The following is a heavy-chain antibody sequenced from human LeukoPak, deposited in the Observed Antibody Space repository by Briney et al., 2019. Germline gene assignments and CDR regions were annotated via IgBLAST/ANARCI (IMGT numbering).Heavy chain of an antibody. D-gene: IGHD3-10*01. V-gene: IGHV3-21*04. Sequence: GGSLRLSCAASGFTFSSYSMNWVRQAPGKGLEWVSSISSSSSYIYYADSVKGRFTISRDNAKNSLYLQMNSLRAEDTAVYYCARSRVRVPREYWFDPWGQGTLVTVSS. CDR3: ARSRVRVPREYWFDP. J-gene: IGHJ5*02. CDR2: ISSSSSYI. CDR1: GFTFSSYS.